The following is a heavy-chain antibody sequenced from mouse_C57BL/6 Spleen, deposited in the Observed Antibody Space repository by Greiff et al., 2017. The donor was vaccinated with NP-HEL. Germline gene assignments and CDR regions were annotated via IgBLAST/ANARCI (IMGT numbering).Heavy chain of an antibody. D-gene: IGHD1-1*01. V-gene: IGHV6-3*01. CDR2: IRLKSDNYAT. J-gene: IGHJ3*01. CDR3: TGNYYGSSPIAY. Sequence: EVKVEESGGGLVQPGGSMKLSCVASGFTFSNYWMNWVRQSPEKGLEWVAQIRLKSDNYATHYAESVKGRFTISRDDSKSSVYLKMNNLRAGDTGIYYCTGNYYGSSPIAYWGQGTLVTVSA. CDR1: GFTFSNYW.